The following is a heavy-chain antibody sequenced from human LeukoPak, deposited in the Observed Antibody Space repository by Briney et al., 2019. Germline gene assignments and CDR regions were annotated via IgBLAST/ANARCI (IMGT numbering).Heavy chain of an antibody. Sequence: ASVKVSCKASGYTFTSYGISWVRQAPGQGLEWMGWISAYNGNTSYAQKLQGRVTMTTDTSTSTAYMELRSLRSDDTAAYYCAREATVVTPPAFDIWGQGTMVTVSS. CDR2: ISAYNGNT. D-gene: IGHD4-23*01. V-gene: IGHV1-18*01. CDR3: AREATVVTPPAFDI. CDR1: GYTFTSYG. J-gene: IGHJ3*02.